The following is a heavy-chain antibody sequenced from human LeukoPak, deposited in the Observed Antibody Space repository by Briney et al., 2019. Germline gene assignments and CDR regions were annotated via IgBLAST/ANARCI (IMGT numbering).Heavy chain of an antibody. V-gene: IGHV4-4*02. CDR3: AREGGPYRPLDY. CDR1: GGSITNTNY. Sequence: NSSETLSLTCGVSGGSITNTNYWTWLRQPPGKGLKWIGEVNLQGSTNYNPSLMGRVAISVDTSENHISLQLTSVTAADTAVYYCAREGGPYRPLDYSGQGTLVTVSS. CDR2: VNLQGST. J-gene: IGHJ4*02.